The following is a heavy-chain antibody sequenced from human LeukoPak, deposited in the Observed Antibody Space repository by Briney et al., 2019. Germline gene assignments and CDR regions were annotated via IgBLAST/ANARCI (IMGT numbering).Heavy chain of an antibody. D-gene: IGHD3-10*01. J-gene: IGHJ4*02. CDR1: GFTVRSTY. CDR2: SYSGGST. V-gene: IGHV3-66*01. Sequence: PGGSLRLSCAASGFTVRSTYMSWVRQAPGKGLEGVSNSYSGGSTYYADSVKGRFTISRDNSKNTLYLQMNSLRAEDTAMYYCARGAGSGSAFDYWGQGTLVTVSS. CDR3: ARGAGSGSAFDY.